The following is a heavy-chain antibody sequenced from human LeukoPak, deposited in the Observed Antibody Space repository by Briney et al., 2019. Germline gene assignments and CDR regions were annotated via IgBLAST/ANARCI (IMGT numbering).Heavy chain of an antibody. D-gene: IGHD1-14*01. CDR3: AEMRGHDRGAFDI. V-gene: IGHV3-23*01. CDR2: ISGSGVSR. J-gene: IGHJ3*02. CDR1: GFTFSSYA. Sequence: GGSLRLSCAASGFTFSSYAMSWVRQAPGEGLEWVSAISGSGVSRFSADSVQGRFTISRDNSKNTVYLQMNSLRAEDTAVYYCAEMRGHDRGAFDIWGQGTMVTVSS.